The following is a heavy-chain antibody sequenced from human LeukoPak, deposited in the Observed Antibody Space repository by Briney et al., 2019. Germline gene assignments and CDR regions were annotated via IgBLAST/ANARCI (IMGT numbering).Heavy chain of an antibody. Sequence: ASVKVSCKASGGTFSSYAISWVRQAPGQGLEWMGWISAYNGNTNYAQKLQGRVTMTTDTSTSTAYMELRSLRSDDTAVYYCARDPPYYYDSSGYYFLFNYYYYYGMDVWGQGTTVTVSS. J-gene: IGHJ6*02. V-gene: IGHV1-18*01. CDR2: ISAYNGNT. CDR1: GGTFSSYA. D-gene: IGHD3-22*01. CDR3: ARDPPYYYDSSGYYFLFNYYYYYGMDV.